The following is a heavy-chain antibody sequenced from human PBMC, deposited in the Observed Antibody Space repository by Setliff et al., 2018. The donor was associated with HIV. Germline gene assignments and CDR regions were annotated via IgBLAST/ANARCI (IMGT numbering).Heavy chain of an antibody. CDR1: GGSVSSSSDY. Sequence: SSETLSLTCTASGGSVSSSSDYWGWIRQPPGKGLEWIGSISYSGSTYYTPSLKSRVTISVDTSKNQFSLKLSSVTAADTAVYFCARDHRAIAVAGANWFDPWGQGTLVTVSS. CDR2: ISYSGST. CDR3: ARDHRAIAVAGANWFDP. V-gene: IGHV4-39*07. D-gene: IGHD6-19*01. J-gene: IGHJ5*02.